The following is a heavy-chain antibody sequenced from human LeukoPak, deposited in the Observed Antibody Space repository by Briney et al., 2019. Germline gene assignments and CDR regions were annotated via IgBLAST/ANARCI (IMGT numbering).Heavy chain of an antibody. CDR3: AKGAYGSGSYAWFDP. D-gene: IGHD3-10*01. J-gene: IGHJ5*02. CDR1: GFTFSSYG. CDR2: ISYDGSNK. Sequence: PGRSLRLSCAASGFTFSSYGMHWVRQAPGKGLEWVAVISYDGSNKYYADSVKGRFTISRDNSKNTLYLQMNSLRAEDTAVYYCAKGAYGSGSYAWFDPWGQGTLVTVPS. V-gene: IGHV3-30*18.